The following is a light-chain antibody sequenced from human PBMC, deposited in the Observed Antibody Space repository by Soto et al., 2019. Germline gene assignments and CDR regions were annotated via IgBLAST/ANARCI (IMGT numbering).Light chain of an antibody. Sequence: EXVLTQSPGTLSLSPGERATLSCRASQTVSSSYLVWHQQKPGQAPRLLIYGASSRATGIPDRFSGGGSGTDFTLTISRLEPEDFAVYYCQQYGSSPWTFGQGTKVDIK. CDR3: QQYGSSPWT. CDR2: GAS. J-gene: IGKJ1*01. V-gene: IGKV3-20*01. CDR1: QTVSSSY.